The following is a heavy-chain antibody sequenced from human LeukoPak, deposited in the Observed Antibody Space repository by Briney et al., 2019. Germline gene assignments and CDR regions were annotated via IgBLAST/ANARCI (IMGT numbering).Heavy chain of an antibody. CDR1: GFNFNNCA. D-gene: IGHD2-21*02. CDR2: ISGSGDAT. J-gene: IGHJ4*02. Sequence: GGSLRLSCAASGFNFNNCAMSWVRQAPGKGLEWVPAISGSGDATYYADSVKGRFTISRDNSKNTLYLQVNSLRAEDTAVYYCTNCARAGGYCYYDYWGQGTLVTVSS. V-gene: IGHV3-23*01. CDR3: TNCARAGGYCYYDY.